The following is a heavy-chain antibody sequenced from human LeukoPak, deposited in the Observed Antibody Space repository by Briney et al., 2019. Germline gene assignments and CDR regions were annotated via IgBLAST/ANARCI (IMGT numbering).Heavy chain of an antibody. Sequence: PSETLSLTCTVSGGSISSYYWSWIRQPPGKGLEWIGYIYYSGSTNYNPSLKSRVTISVDTSKNQFSLKLSSVTAADTAVYYCARGVSPSAFDFWSGSRARRYNWFDPWGQGTLVTVSS. D-gene: IGHD3-3*01. CDR3: ARGVSPSAFDFWSGSRARRYNWFDP. J-gene: IGHJ5*02. V-gene: IGHV4-59*01. CDR1: GGSISSYY. CDR2: IYYSGST.